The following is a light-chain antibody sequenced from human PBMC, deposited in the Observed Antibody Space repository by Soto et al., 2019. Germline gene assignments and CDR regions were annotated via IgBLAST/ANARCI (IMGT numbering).Light chain of an antibody. Sequence: EIVLTQSPGSLSLSLGERATLSCRASQSVDSAFFAWYQQKPGQPPRLLMYGASRRATGIPDRFSGSGSGEDFTLTISRLEPEDFAVYYCQQYASSLTFGQGTQVEI. J-gene: IGKJ1*01. CDR1: QSVDSAF. V-gene: IGKV3-20*01. CDR3: QQYASSLT. CDR2: GAS.